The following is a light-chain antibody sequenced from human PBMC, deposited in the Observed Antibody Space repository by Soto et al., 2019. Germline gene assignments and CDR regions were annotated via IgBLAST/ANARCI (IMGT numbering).Light chain of an antibody. CDR1: QSISRS. CDR2: AAS. Sequence: DIQMTQSPSSLSASVGDRVTITCRASQSISRSLNWYQQTPGTAPKFLIYAASNLQSGVPSRFSGSGSGTDFTLTISSLQPEDSATYYCQQGFSTPTFGQGTRLEVK. J-gene: IGKJ1*01. V-gene: IGKV1-39*01. CDR3: QQGFSTPT.